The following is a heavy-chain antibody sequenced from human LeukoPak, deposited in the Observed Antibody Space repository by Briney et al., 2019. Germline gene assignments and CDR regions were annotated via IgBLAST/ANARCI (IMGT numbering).Heavy chain of an antibody. Sequence: SETLSLTCAVYGGSFSDYYWNWIRQPPGKGLEWIGEINQSGSTNYNPSLKSRVTISVDTSKNQFSLKLSSVTAADTAVYYCARGTSYGAVMYYYMDVWGKGTTVTVSS. CDR1: GGSFSDYY. CDR2: INQSGST. D-gene: IGHD3-16*01. J-gene: IGHJ6*03. CDR3: ARGTSYGAVMYYYMDV. V-gene: IGHV4-34*01.